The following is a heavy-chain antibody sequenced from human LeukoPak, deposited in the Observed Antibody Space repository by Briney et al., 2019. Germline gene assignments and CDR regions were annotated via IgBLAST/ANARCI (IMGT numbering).Heavy chain of an antibody. J-gene: IGHJ4*02. CDR2: ISGSGGST. CDR1: GFTFSSYA. Sequence: PGGSLRLSCAASGFTFSSYAMGWVRQAPGKGLEWVSAISGSGGSTYYADSVKGRFTISRDNSKNTLYLQMNSLRAEDTAVYYCARAEGSGNQPFDYWGQGTLVTVSS. CDR3: ARAEGSGNQPFDY. V-gene: IGHV3-23*01. D-gene: IGHD3-10*01.